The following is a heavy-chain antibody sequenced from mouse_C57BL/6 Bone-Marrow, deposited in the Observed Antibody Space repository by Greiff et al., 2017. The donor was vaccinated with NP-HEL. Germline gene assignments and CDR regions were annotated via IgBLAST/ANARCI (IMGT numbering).Heavy chain of an antibody. D-gene: IGHD1-1*01. V-gene: IGHV1-19*01. CDR1: GYTFTDYY. CDR2: INPYNGGT. J-gene: IGHJ4*01. CDR3: ARGTVVATDYAMDD. Sequence: VQLQQSGPVLVKPGASVKMSCEASGYTFTDYYMNWVKQSHGKSLEWIGVINPYNGGTSYNQKFKGKGTLTVDKSSSTAYMELNSLTSEDSAVYYCARGTVVATDYAMDDWGQGTSVTVSS.